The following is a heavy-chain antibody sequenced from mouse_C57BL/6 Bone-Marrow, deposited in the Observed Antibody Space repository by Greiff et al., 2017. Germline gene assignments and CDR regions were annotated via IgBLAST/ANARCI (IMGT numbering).Heavy chain of an antibody. D-gene: IGHD3-3*01. J-gene: IGHJ4*01. Sequence: QVQLQQPGAELVKPGASVKLSCKASGYTFTSYWMHWVKQRPGQGLEWIGMIHPNSGSTNYNEKFTSKATLTVDKSSGTAYMQLSSLTSEDSAVYYCARTWDRAMDYWGQGTSVTVSS. CDR2: IHPNSGST. V-gene: IGHV1-64*01. CDR3: ARTWDRAMDY. CDR1: GYTFTSYW.